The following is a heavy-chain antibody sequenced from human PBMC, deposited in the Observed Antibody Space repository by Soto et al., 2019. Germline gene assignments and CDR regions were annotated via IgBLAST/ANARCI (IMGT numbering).Heavy chain of an antibody. CDR2: TYYRSKWYN. D-gene: IGHD5-12*01. CDR1: GDSVSSNSAA. Sequence: SQTLSLTCAISGDSVSSNSAAWNWIRQSPSRGLEWLGRTYYRSKWYNDYAVSVKSRITINPDTSKNQFSLQLNSVTPEDTAVYYCERGGQVRGYAHYHYGMDVWGQGTTVTVSS. CDR3: ERGGQVRGYAHYHYGMDV. J-gene: IGHJ6*02. V-gene: IGHV6-1*01.